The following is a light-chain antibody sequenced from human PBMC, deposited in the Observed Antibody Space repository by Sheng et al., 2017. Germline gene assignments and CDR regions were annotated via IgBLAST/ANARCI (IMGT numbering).Light chain of an antibody. Sequence: EIVLTQSPVSLSLSPGERATLSCRASQSVGIYLAWYQQKPGQAPRLLIYDASNRATGIPARFSGSGSGTDFTLTISSLEPEDFAVYYCQQRRIRPLTFGGGTKVEIK. CDR3: QQRRIRPLT. V-gene: IGKV3-11*01. J-gene: IGKJ4*01. CDR1: QSVGIY. CDR2: DAS.